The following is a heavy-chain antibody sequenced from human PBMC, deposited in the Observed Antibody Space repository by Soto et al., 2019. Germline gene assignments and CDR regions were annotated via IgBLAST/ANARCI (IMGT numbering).Heavy chain of an antibody. J-gene: IGHJ4*02. CDR3: ARKGGVEMATIDY. V-gene: IGHV3-7*01. CDR1: GFTFSSYW. D-gene: IGHD5-12*01. Sequence: GGSLRLSCAASGFTFSSYWMSWVRQAPGKGLEWVANIKQDGSEKYYVDSVKGRFTISRENAKNSLYLQMNSLRAEDTAVYYCARKGGVEMATIDYWGQGTLVTVSS. CDR2: IKQDGSEK.